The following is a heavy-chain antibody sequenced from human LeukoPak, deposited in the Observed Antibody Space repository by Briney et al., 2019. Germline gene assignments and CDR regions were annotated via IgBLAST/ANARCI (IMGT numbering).Heavy chain of an antibody. V-gene: IGHV3-30-3*01. J-gene: IGHJ4*02. CDR3: ASSDYYGSGSFDY. Sequence: GGSLRLSCAASGFTFSSYAMHWVRQAPGKGLEWVAVISYDGSNKYYADSVKGRFTISRDNSKNTLYLQMNSLRAEDTAVYYCASSDYYGSGSFDYWGQGTLVTVSS. D-gene: IGHD3-10*01. CDR1: GFTFSSYA. CDR2: ISYDGSNK.